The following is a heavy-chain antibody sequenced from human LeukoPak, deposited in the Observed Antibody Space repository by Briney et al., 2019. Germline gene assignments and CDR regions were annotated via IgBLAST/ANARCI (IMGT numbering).Heavy chain of an antibody. D-gene: IGHD3-22*01. J-gene: IGHJ5*02. CDR1: GGTFSSYA. V-gene: IGHV1-69*04. Sequence: GASVKVSCKASGGTFSSYAISWVRQAPGQGLEWMGRIIPILGIANYAQKSQGRVTITADKSTSTAYMELSSLRSEDTAVYYCARDPAYYYDSSGYPVANWFDPWGQGTLVTVSS. CDR3: ARDPAYYYDSSGYPVANWFDP. CDR2: IIPILGIA.